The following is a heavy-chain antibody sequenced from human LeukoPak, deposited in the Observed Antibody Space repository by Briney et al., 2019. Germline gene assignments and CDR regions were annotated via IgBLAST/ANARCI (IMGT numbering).Heavy chain of an antibody. CDR1: GYTFTADY. J-gene: IGHJ3*02. Sequence: ASVKVSCKASGYTFTADYMHWVRQAPGQGLEWMGWINPNSGGTNYALKFQGRVTVTRDTSISTGYMELSRLRSDDTAMYYCAREAYYYDSSGYLSAFDIWGQGTMVTVSS. CDR3: AREAYYYDSSGYLSAFDI. V-gene: IGHV1-2*02. D-gene: IGHD3-22*01. CDR2: INPNSGGT.